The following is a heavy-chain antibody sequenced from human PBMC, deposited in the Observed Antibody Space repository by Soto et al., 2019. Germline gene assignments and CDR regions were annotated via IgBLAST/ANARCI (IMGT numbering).Heavy chain of an antibody. Sequence: QITLKESGPTVVKPTQTLTLTCTLSGFSLSTNEVRVGWIRQPPGKALEWLALIYWDDDKRYSPSLKNRLTITKDTSKNQVVLTMTNMDPGDTATYYCAHRDGARFYFDYWGQGTLVTVTS. CDR2: IYWDDDK. J-gene: IGHJ4*02. CDR1: GFSLSTNEVR. CDR3: AHRDGARFYFDY. V-gene: IGHV2-5*02.